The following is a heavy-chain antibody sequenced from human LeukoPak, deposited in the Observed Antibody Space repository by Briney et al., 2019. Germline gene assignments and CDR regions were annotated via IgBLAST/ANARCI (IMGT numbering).Heavy chain of an antibody. CDR1: GGSFSGYY. Sequence: SETLPVTCAVYGGSFSGYYWSGIRQPPGKGLDWIGEINHSGSINYNPSLQSRVNISVNASKNPFSLKLSSVTAADTAVYYCASFEYSRSFFDYWGHGSLFTVSS. CDR3: ASFEYSRSFFDY. V-gene: IGHV4-34*01. CDR2: INHSGSI. D-gene: IGHD6-6*01. J-gene: IGHJ4*01.